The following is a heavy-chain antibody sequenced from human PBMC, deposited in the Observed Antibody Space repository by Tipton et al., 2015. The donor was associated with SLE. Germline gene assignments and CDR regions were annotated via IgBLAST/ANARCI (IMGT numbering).Heavy chain of an antibody. CDR3: ARALYYDHWSGFPFDP. D-gene: IGHD3-3*01. Sequence: QLVQSGAEVKKPGESLKISCKASGYSFTTYWIGWVRQMPGKGLEWMGILYPADSQTRYNPSFQGHVPISADESISTAYLQWSGLKASDTAMYYWARALYYDHWSGFPFDPWGQGTLVTVSS. CDR1: GYSFTTYW. V-gene: IGHV5-51*01. J-gene: IGHJ5*02. CDR2: LYPADSQT.